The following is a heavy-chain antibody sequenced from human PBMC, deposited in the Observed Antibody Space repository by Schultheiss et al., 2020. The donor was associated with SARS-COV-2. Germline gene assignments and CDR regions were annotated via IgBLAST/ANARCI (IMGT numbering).Heavy chain of an antibody. D-gene: IGHD3-22*01. CDR1: GGSISSYY. CDR2: IYYSGST. J-gene: IGHJ2*01. Sequence: SETLSLTCIVSGGSISSYYWTCIRQPPGKGLEWIGYIYYSGSTNYNPSLKSRVTISVDTSKNQFSLKLSSVTAADTAVYYCARVYYDSSGYRQHFDLWGRGTLVTVSS. V-gene: IGHV4-59*01. CDR3: ARVYYDSSGYRQHFDL.